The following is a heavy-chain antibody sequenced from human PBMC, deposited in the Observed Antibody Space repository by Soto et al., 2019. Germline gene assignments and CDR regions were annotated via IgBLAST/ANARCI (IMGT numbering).Heavy chain of an antibody. CDR2: THHSRGT. D-gene: IGHD6-13*01. Sequence: SDTLSLTCAVSGDSIIGTHWCSWVRRPPGKGLEFIGETHHSRGTNYNPSLRSRVTMSLDKSKNQLSLILYSVTAADTGVYYRARYSAASGTYYFDYWGQGTLVTVS. V-gene: IGHV4-4*02. J-gene: IGHJ4*01. CDR3: ARYSAASGTYYFDY. CDR1: GDSIIGTHW.